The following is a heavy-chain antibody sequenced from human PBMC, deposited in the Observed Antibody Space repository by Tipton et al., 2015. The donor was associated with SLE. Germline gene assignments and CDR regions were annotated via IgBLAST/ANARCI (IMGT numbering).Heavy chain of an antibody. V-gene: IGHV4-61*02. CDR1: GGSISSGSYY. Sequence: TLSLTCTVSGGSISSGSYYWSWIRQPAGKGLEWIGRIYTSGSTNYNPSFKSRVTISVDTSKNQFSLKLSSVTAADTAVYYCAREVGNLDYWGQGTLVTVSS. CDR3: AREVGNLDY. CDR2: IYTSGST. J-gene: IGHJ4*02. D-gene: IGHD2-2*01.